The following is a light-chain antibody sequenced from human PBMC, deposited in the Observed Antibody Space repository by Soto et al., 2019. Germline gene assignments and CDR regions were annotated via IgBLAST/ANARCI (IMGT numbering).Light chain of an antibody. V-gene: IGLV2-23*02. CDR2: EVT. CDR1: NSNIGSYNL. Sequence: QSALAQPASVSGSPGQSITISCTGNNSNIGSYNLVSWYQQHPIKAPKLMIYEVTKRPSGVSNRFSGSKSGNTASLTISGLQAEDEADYYCCSFAGSGTWVFGGGTQLTVL. J-gene: IGLJ3*02. CDR3: CSFAGSGTWV.